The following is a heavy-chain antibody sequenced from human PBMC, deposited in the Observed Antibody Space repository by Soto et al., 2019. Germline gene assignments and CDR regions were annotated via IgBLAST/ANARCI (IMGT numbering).Heavy chain of an antibody. V-gene: IGHV1-24*01. CDR2: FDPEDGET. D-gene: IGHD6-13*01. J-gene: IGHJ4*02. CDR3: ATGVSAAAGLLDY. CDR1: GYTLTELS. Sequence: ASVKVSCKVSGYTLTELSMHWVRQAPGKGIEWMGGFDPEDGETIYAQKFQGRVTMTEDTSTDTAYMELSSLRSEDTAVYYCATGVSAAAGLLDYWGQGTLVTVSS.